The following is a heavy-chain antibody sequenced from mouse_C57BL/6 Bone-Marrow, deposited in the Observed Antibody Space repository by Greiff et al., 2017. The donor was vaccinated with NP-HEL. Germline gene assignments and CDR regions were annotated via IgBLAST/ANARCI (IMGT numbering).Heavy chain of an antibody. D-gene: IGHD2-5*01. CDR3: ARGGSNYGAWFAY. CDR2: ISDGGSYT. CDR1: GFTFSSYA. V-gene: IGHV5-4*03. J-gene: IGHJ3*01. Sequence: EVMLVESGGGLVKPGGSLKLSCAASGFTFSSYAMSWVRQTPEKRLEWVATISDGGSYTYYPDNVKGRFTISRDNAKNNLYLQMSHLKSEDTAMYYCARGGSNYGAWFAYWGQGTLVTVSA.